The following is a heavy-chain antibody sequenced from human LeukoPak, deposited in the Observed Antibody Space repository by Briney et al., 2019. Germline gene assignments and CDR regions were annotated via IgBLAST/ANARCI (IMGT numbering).Heavy chain of an antibody. V-gene: IGHV5-10-1*01. CDR3: ATMIYYDSSGYQDSPSEYFQH. D-gene: IGHD3-22*01. CDR2: IDPSDSYT. CDR1: GSRFTSYW. Sequence: PGESLRISCKGSGSRFTSYWISWVRPMPGKGLEWMGRIDPSDSYTNYSPSFQGHVTISADKSISTAYLQWSSLKASDTAMYYCATMIYYDSSGYQDSPSEYFQHWGQGTLVTVSS. J-gene: IGHJ1*01.